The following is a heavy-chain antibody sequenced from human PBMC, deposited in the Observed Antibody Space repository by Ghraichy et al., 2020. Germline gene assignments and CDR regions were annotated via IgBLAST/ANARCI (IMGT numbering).Heavy chain of an antibody. CDR1: GYTFTSYD. J-gene: IGHJ4*02. CDR2: MNPNSGNT. D-gene: IGHD6-13*01. Sequence: ASVKVSCKASGYTFTSYDINWVRQATGQGLEWMGWMNPNSGNTGYAQKFQGRVTITRNTSISTAYMELSSLRSEDTAVYYCARTFGIAAAGDFDYWGQGTLVTVSS. CDR3: ARTFGIAAAGDFDY. V-gene: IGHV1-8*03.